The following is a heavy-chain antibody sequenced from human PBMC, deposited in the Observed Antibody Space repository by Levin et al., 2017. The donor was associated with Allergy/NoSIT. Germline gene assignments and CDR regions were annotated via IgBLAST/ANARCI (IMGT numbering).Heavy chain of an antibody. D-gene: IGHD5-18*01. CDR1: GFIFEDYA. V-gene: IGHV3-9*01. J-gene: IGHJ6*02. Sequence: LSLTCEASGFIFEDYAMHWVRQVPGKGLEWVAGISWSSHSLGYADSVKGRFTISRDNAKNSLYLQMYSLRFEDTALYYCTKDIIRGYSLGSKFAVYGLVVWGHGTAVTV. CDR3: TKDIIRGYSLGSKFAVYGLVV. CDR2: ISWSSHSL.